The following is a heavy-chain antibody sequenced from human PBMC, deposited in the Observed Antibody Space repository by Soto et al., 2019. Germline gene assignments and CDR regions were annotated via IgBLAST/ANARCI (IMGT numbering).Heavy chain of an antibody. Sequence: QVQLVQSGAEVKKPGSSVTVSCKASGGTFSGYTISWVRQAPGQGLEWMAGISPIFGTPIYAQKFQDRVTITADDSTRTAYMEMNRLTSEDTAVYYCARVVVGSRLSLDYWGQGTLVTISS. D-gene: IGHD1-26*01. J-gene: IGHJ4*02. CDR3: ARVVVGSRLSLDY. V-gene: IGHV1-69*01. CDR2: ISPIFGTP. CDR1: GGTFSGYT.